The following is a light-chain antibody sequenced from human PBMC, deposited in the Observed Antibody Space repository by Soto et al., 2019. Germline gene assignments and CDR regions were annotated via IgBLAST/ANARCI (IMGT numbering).Light chain of an antibody. CDR3: SSYTGGNPSYV. Sequence: QSVLTQPPSASGSPGQSVTISCPGTSSGVGGYDYVSWYQQHPGKAPKLMIYEVTIRPSGVSDRFSGSKSGNTASLTVSGLQAEDEADYYCSSYTGGNPSYVFGTGTKVTVL. CDR1: SSGVGGYDY. J-gene: IGLJ1*01. CDR2: EVT. V-gene: IGLV2-8*01.